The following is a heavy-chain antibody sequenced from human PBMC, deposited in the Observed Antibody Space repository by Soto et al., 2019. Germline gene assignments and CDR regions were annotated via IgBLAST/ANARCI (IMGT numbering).Heavy chain of an antibody. V-gene: IGHV4-34*01. Sequence: SETLSLTCAVYGGSFSGYYWSWIRQPPGKGLEWIGEINHSGSTNYNPSLKSRVTISVDTSKNQFSLKLSSVTAADTAVYYCARHFWEFFGFLSGFFPNFLFHYLIGLLGKGTTVTVSS. CDR3: ARHFWEFFGFLSGFFPNFLFHYLIGL. CDR2: INHSGST. J-gene: IGHJ6*04. D-gene: IGHD3-3*01. CDR1: GGSFSGYY.